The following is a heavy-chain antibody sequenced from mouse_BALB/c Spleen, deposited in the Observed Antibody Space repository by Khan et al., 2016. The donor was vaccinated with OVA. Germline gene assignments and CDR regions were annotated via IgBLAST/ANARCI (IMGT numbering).Heavy chain of an antibody. CDR3: ARGNYYGSNSWFGY. D-gene: IGHD1-1*01. J-gene: IGHJ3*01. CDR1: GYSFTDYT. V-gene: IGHV1-18*01. CDR2: INPYNGGN. Sequence: VQLQQSGPELVKPGASMKISCKASGYSFTDYTMNWVKQSHGKNLEWIGLINPYNGGNSYNQKFKGKATLTVEKSSSTAYMELLSLTSEGSAVYYCARGNYYGSNSWFGYWGQGTLVTVSA.